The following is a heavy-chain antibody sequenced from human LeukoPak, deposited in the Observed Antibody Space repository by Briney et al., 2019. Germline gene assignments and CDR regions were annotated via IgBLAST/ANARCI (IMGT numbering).Heavy chain of an antibody. CDR3: AREYSVPKQNRFGELIV. V-gene: IGHV3-21*01. D-gene: IGHD3-10*01. Sequence: GGSLRLSCAASGFTFSSYSMSWVRQAPGKGLEWVSSISSSSSYIYYADSVKGRFTISRDNAKNSLYLQMNSLRAEDTAVYYCAREYSVPKQNRFGELIVWGQGTLVTVSS. CDR1: GFTFSSYS. J-gene: IGHJ4*02. CDR2: ISSSSSYI.